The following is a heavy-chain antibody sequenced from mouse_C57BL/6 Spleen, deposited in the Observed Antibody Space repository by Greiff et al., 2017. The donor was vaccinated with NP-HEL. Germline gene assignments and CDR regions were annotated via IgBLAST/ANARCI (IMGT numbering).Heavy chain of an antibody. CDR1: GFTFSSYG. V-gene: IGHV5-6*01. CDR3: ARESLGGDFDY. Sequence: EVHLVESGGDLVKPGGSLKLSCAASGFTFSSYGMSWVRQTPDKRLEWVATISSGGSYTYYPDSVKGRFTISRDNAKNTLYLQMSSLKSEDTAMYYCARESLGGDFDYWGQGTTLTVSS. CDR2: ISSGGSYT. D-gene: IGHD4-1*01. J-gene: IGHJ2*01.